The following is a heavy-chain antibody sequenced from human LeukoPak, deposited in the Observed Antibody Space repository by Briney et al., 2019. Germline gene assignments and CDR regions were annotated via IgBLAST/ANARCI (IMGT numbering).Heavy chain of an antibody. Sequence: ASVKVSCKASGYTFTSYGISWVRQAPGQGREWMGWISAYNGNTNYAQKLQGRVTMTTDTSTSTAYMELRSLRSDDTAVYYCAREGVGARSSYYFDYWGQGTLVTVSS. J-gene: IGHJ4*02. V-gene: IGHV1-18*01. CDR2: ISAYNGNT. D-gene: IGHD1-26*01. CDR3: AREGVGARSSYYFDY. CDR1: GYTFTSYG.